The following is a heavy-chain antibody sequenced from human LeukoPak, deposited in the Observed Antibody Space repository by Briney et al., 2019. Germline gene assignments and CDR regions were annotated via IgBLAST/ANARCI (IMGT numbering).Heavy chain of an antibody. CDR3: AKDLNSGCYPGIDY. D-gene: IGHD6-19*01. J-gene: IGHJ4*02. V-gene: IGHV3-43*02. CDR2: ISWDGGST. Sequence: GGSLRLSCAASGFTFDDYAMHWVRQAPGKGLEWVSLISWDGGSTYYADSVKGRFTISRDNSKNSLYLQMNSLRTEDTALYYCAKDLNSGCYPGIDYWGRGTLVSVSS. CDR1: GFTFDDYA.